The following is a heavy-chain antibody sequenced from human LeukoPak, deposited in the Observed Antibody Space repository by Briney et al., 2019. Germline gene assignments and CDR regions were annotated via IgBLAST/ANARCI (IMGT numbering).Heavy chain of an antibody. CDR1: GGPISISSYY. CDR2: IYYSGST. Sequence: SETLCLTRTLSGGPISISSYYWGWIRQPPGKGLEWIGYIYYSGSTYYNPSLKSRLTISVDTSKNQFSLKLSSVTAADTAVYYCAGMLSITIIPYWGQGTLVTVSS. V-gene: IGHV4-30-4*08. D-gene: IGHD3-10*01. CDR3: AGMLSITIIPY. J-gene: IGHJ4*02.